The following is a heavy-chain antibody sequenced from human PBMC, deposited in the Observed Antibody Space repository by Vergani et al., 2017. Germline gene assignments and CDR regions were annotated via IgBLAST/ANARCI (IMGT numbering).Heavy chain of an antibody. CDR2: IWYDGSNK. CDR3: ARKDSSSRYMDV. CDR1: GFTFSSYG. V-gene: IGHV3-33*01. D-gene: IGHD6-6*01. Sequence: QVQLVESGGGLVKPGGSLRLSCAASGFTFSSYGMHWVRQAPGKGLEWVAVIWYDGSNKYYADSVKGRFTISRDNSKNTLYLQMNSLRAEDTAVYYCARKDSSSRYMDVWGKGTTVTVSS. J-gene: IGHJ6*03.